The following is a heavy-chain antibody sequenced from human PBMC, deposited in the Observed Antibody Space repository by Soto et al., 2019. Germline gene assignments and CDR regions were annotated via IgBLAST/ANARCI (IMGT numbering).Heavy chain of an antibody. CDR3: VRDHHAISSVIDL. V-gene: IGHV3-33*01. Sequence: GGTLRLSCSASGFTFPNYAMHWVRQAPGRGLEWVAVIWHDGSNKDYVESVKGRCIISRDDSKITLYLQRISLRAEDTAVYYCVRDHHAISSVIDLWGLGTLVTVSS. CDR2: IWHDGSNK. CDR1: GFTFPNYA. D-gene: IGHD6-6*01. J-gene: IGHJ5*02.